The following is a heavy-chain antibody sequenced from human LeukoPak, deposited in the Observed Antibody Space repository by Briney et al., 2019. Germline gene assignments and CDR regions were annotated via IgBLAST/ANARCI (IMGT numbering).Heavy chain of an antibody. CDR3: AREVEMATKFDY. D-gene: IGHD5-24*01. CDR2: NFDNGNT. CDR1: GGSINNYY. J-gene: IGHJ4*02. V-gene: IGHV4-59*01. Sequence: SETLSLTCTVSGGSINNYYWSWLRQPPGKGLEWIGNNFDNGNTNYNPSLKSRVTISLDTSKNQFSLKLSSVTAADTAVYYCAREVEMATKFDYWGQGTLVTVSS.